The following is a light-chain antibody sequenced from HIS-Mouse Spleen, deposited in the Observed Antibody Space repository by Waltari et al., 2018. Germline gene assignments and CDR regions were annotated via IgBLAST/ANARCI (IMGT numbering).Light chain of an antibody. Sequence: QSALTQPASVSGSPGQSITISYTGTSTDVGSYNLFSWYQQHPGKAPKLMIYEGSKRPSGVSNRFSGSKSGNTASLTIPGLQAEDEADYYCCSYAGSSTLVFGGGTKLTVL. J-gene: IGLJ3*02. CDR2: EGS. V-gene: IGLV2-23*01. CDR1: STDVGSYNL. CDR3: CSYAGSSTLV.